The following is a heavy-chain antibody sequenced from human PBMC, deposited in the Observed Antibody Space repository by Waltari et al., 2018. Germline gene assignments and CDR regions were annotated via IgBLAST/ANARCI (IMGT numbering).Heavy chain of an antibody. V-gene: IGHV4-61*02. D-gene: IGHD3-10*01. J-gene: IGHJ4*02. CDR3: ARDGEFGESFFDY. CDR1: GGSISSGSYY. Sequence: QVQLQESGPGLVKPSQTLSLTCTVSGGSISSGSYYWSWLRQPTGKGLDWLGRIYTSGSPNYNPSFRSLVTISVDTSKDQFSVKLSSVTAADTAVYYCARDGEFGESFFDYWGQGTLVTVSS. CDR2: IYTSGSP.